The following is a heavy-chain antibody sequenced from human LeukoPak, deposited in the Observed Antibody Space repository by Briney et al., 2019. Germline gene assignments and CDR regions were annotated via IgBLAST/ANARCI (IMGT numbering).Heavy chain of an antibody. CDR1: GCTFSSYA. V-gene: IGHV1-69*04. CDR2: IIPSLGIA. Sequence: SSVKVSCKASGCTFSSYAISWVRQAPGQGLEWMGRIIPSLGIANYAQKFQGRVTITADKSTSTDYMELSSLRSEDTAVYYCARDNVVVPAAMPYYYYGMDVWGQGTTVTVSS. D-gene: IGHD2-2*01. CDR3: ARDNVVVPAAMPYYYYGMDV. J-gene: IGHJ6*02.